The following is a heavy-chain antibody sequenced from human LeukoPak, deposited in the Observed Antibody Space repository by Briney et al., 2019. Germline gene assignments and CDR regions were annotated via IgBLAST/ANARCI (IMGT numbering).Heavy chain of an antibody. Sequence: SETLSLTCAVYGGSFSGYYWSWIRQPPGKGLEWIGGINHSGSTNYNPSLKSRVTISVDTSKNQFSLKLSSVTAADTAMYYCARVFVYCSDGSCYWGWFDPWGQGTLVTVSS. J-gene: IGHJ5*02. CDR2: INHSGST. CDR1: GGSFSGYY. CDR3: ARVFVYCSDGSCYWGWFDP. V-gene: IGHV4-34*01. D-gene: IGHD2-15*01.